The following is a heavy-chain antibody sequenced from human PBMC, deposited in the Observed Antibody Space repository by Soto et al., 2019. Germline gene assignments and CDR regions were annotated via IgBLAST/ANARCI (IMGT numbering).Heavy chain of an antibody. J-gene: IGHJ3*02. CDR1: GFTFSSYA. Sequence: GGSLRLSCAASGFTFSSYAMHWVRQAPGKGLEWVAVISYDGSNKYYADSVKGRFTISRDNAKNTLYLQMNSLRAEDTAVYYCARTLFTVSKDEYAFDIWGQGTMVTVSS. D-gene: IGHD3-3*01. V-gene: IGHV3-30-3*01. CDR3: ARTLFTVSKDEYAFDI. CDR2: ISYDGSNK.